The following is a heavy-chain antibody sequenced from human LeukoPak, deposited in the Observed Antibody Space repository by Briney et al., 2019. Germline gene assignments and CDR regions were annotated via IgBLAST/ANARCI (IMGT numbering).Heavy chain of an antibody. V-gene: IGHV3-30*18. J-gene: IGHJ4*02. CDR2: ISYDGSNK. CDR1: GFTFSSYG. D-gene: IGHD6-13*01. CDR3: AKDPGIAAAGTDWVEDYFDY. Sequence: GGSLRLSCAASGFTFSSYGMHWVRQAPGKGLEWVAVISYDGSNKYSADSVKGRFTTSRDNSKNTLYLQMNSLRAEDTAVYYCAKDPGIAAAGTDWVEDYFDYWGQGTLVTVSS.